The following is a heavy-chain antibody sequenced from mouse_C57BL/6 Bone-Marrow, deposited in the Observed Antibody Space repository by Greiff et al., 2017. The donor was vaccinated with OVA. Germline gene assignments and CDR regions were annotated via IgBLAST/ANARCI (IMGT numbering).Heavy chain of an antibody. CDR2: IYPSDSET. V-gene: IGHV1-61*01. Sequence: QVQLQQPGAELVRPGSSVKLSCKASGYTFTSYWMDWVKQRPGQGLEWIGNIYPSDSETHYNQKFKDKATLTVDKSSSTAYMQLSSLTSEDSAVIYYAGRRGHYFDDWGQGTTLTVSS. J-gene: IGHJ2*01. CDR1: GYTFTSYW. CDR3: AGRRGHYFDD.